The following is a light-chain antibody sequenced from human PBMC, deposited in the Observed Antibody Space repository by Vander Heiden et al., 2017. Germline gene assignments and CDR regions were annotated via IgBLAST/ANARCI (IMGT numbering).Light chain of an antibody. J-gene: IGKJ1*01. CDR1: QSFSSSY. Sequence: EIVLTQSPGTLSLSPGERATLSCRASQSFSSSYLAWYQQKPGQAPRLLLYGTSNRATGITDRFSGSGSGTDFTLTISRREPEDFAVYYCQQHCNARTFGQGTKVEIK. CDR2: GTS. CDR3: QQHCNART. V-gene: IGKV3-20*01.